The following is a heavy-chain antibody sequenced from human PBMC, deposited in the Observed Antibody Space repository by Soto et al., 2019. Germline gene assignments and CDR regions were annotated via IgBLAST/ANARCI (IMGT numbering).Heavy chain of an antibody. J-gene: IGHJ6*02. CDR1: GFTFSSYA. CDR2: ISGSGGST. V-gene: IGHV3-23*01. D-gene: IGHD3-22*01. Sequence: GGSLRLSCAASGFTFSSYAMSWVRQAPGKGLEWVSAISGSGGSTYYADSVKGRFTISRDNSKNTLYLQMNSLRAEDTAVYYCAKDGGTDYYNGSYYGMDVWGQGTTVTVSS. CDR3: AKDGGTDYYNGSYYGMDV.